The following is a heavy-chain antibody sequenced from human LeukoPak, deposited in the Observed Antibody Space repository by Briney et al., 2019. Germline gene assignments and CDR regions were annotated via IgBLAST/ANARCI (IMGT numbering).Heavy chain of an antibody. CDR2: IDNDGSDS. J-gene: IGHJ3*02. D-gene: IGHD1-14*01. Sequence: PGGSLRLSCAASEFTFTNFWMHWVRQAPGEGVVWGSRIDNDGSDSIYADSVKGRFTISRDNAKNTVYLQMHGLRADDTAVYYCARGGYHHGFDIWGQGTMVTVSS. CDR1: EFTFTNFW. V-gene: IGHV3-74*01. CDR3: ARGGYHHGFDI.